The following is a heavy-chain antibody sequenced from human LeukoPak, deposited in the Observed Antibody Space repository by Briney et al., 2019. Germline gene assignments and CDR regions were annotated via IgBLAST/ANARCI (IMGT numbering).Heavy chain of an antibody. V-gene: IGHV4-38-2*02. CDR3: ARGGVATMTTYY. CDR1: GCSISSGYY. CDR2: IYHSGST. D-gene: IGHD4-17*01. J-gene: IGHJ4*02. Sequence: SETLSLSCTVSGCSISSGYYCGWIRPPPGEGLEWIGSIYHSGSTYYNSSLKSRVTISVDTPKTQFSLKLSSVTAADTAVYYCARGGVATMTTYYWGQGTLVTVSS.